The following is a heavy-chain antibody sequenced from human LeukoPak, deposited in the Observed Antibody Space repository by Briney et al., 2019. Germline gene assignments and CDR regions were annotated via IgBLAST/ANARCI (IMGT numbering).Heavy chain of an antibody. J-gene: IGHJ4*02. CDR3: ARDTVTNPFDY. V-gene: IGHV4-4*07. CDR1: GGSVSSYY. Sequence: SETLSLTCTVSGGSVSSYYWSWIRQPAGKGLEWIGRIYISGSTNYNPSLKSRVTMSVDTSKNQFSLKLSSVTAADTAVYYCARDTVTNPFDYWGQGTLVTVSS. D-gene: IGHD4-17*01. CDR2: IYISGST.